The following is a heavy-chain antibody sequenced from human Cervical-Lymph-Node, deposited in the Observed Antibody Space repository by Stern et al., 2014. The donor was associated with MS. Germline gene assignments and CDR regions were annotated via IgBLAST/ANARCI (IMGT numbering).Heavy chain of an antibody. CDR2: CIPIFATA. D-gene: IGHD6-19*01. J-gene: IGHJ4*02. V-gene: IGHV1-69*01. Sequence: QMQLVQSGAEVKKPGSSVKVSCKASGGTFSNYAISWVRQAPGQGREWMGGCIPIFATANSAQKFQGRVTLTADESTSTAYMELSSLRSDDTAVYYCASLLGRIAVASVDYWGQGTLVTVSS. CDR3: ASLLGRIAVASVDY. CDR1: GGTFSNYA.